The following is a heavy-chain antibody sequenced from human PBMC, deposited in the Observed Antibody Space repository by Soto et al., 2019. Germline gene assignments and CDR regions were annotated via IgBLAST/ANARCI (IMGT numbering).Heavy chain of an antibody. D-gene: IGHD6-13*01. J-gene: IGHJ6*02. Sequence: SVKVSCKASGGTFSSYAISWVRQAPGQGLEWRGGSIPIFGTANYAHKFQGRVTITADESTSTAYMELSSLRSEDTAVYYCARSRREKYYYYYGMDXWGQGTTVTVS. V-gene: IGHV1-69*13. CDR2: SIPIFGTA. CDR3: ARSRREKYYYYYGMDX. CDR1: GGTFSSYA.